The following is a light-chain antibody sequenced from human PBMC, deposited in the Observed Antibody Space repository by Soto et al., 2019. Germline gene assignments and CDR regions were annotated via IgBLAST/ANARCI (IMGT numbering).Light chain of an antibody. CDR3: QQRSNWPGT. Sequence: ELVLTQSPATPYLSPGERAILSCSASQSVGTYLAWYQQKPGQAPRLLIYDASNMATGIPASFGGSGSGTDFTLTINSLEPEDFAVYYCQQRSNWPGTFGPGTKVDIK. J-gene: IGKJ3*01. V-gene: IGKV3-11*01. CDR1: QSVGTY. CDR2: DAS.